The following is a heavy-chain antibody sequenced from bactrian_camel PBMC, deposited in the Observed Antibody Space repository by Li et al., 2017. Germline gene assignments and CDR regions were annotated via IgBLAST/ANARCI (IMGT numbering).Heavy chain of an antibody. CDR1: GLTFRSYD. CDR2: FGYDGST. Sequence: QLVESGGGLVQPGGSLTLSCEASGLTFRSYDMNWARQAPGKKCEMVAIFGYDGSTRYADSVKGRFTISLDNAKNTLSLQMSGLKPEDTAVYYCAADSGPPCSSPGTQVTVS. V-gene: IGHV3S55*01. J-gene: IGHJ4*01. D-gene: IGHD4*01.